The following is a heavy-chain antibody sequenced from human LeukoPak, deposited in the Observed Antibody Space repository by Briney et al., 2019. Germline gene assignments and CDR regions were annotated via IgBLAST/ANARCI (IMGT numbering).Heavy chain of an antibody. V-gene: IGHV3-23*01. CDR1: GFTFSSDA. Sequence: PGGSLRLSSAASGFTFSSDAMSWVRQAPGKGLEWVSAISGSGSNTYYADSVKGRFTISRDNSKNTLYLQMNSLRAEDTAVYYCAKATYYYDSSGYRGGYFDYWGQGTLVTVSS. D-gene: IGHD3-22*01. J-gene: IGHJ4*02. CDR2: ISGSGSNT. CDR3: AKATYYYDSSGYRGGYFDY.